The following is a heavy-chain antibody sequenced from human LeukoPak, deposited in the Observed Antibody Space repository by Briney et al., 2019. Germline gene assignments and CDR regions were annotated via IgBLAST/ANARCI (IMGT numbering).Heavy chain of an antibody. J-gene: IGHJ4*02. V-gene: IGHV1-46*01. D-gene: IGHD3-9*01. Sequence: GASVKVSCKASGYTLTSYYMHWVRQAPGEGPEWMGVINPSGGRTTSYAQKIQGRVTMTRDTSMSTVNMELSSPRSEDTAVYYCARGTLRYFDFWGQGTLVTASS. CDR1: GYTLTSYY. CDR2: INPSGGRT. CDR3: ARGTLRYFDF.